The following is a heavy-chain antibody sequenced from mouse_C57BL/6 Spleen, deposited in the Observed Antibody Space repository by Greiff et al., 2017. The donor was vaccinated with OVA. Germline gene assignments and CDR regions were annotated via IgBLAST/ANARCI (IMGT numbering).Heavy chain of an antibody. V-gene: IGHV1-85*01. J-gene: IGHJ2*01. Sequence: QVQLQQSGPELVKPGASVKLSCKASGYTFTSYDINWVKQRPGQGLEWIGWIYPSDGSTKYNEKFKGKATLTVDTSSSTAYMELHSLTSEDAAVYVCARALFSPRGYWGQGTTLTVSS. D-gene: IGHD2-3*01. CDR3: ARALFSPRGY. CDR2: IYPSDGST. CDR1: GYTFTSYD.